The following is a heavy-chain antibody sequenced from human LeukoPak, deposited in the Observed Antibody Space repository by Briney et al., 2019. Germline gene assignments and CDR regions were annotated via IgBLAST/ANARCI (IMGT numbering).Heavy chain of an antibody. V-gene: IGHV3-33*01. CDR1: GFTFSSYG. Sequence: PGGSLRLSCAASGFTFSSYGMHWVRQAPGKGLEWVAVIWYDGSNKYYADSVKGRFTISRDNSKNTLYLQMNSLRAEDTAVYYCARDSCNSGYYVRVCYFDYWGQGTLVTVSS. J-gene: IGHJ4*02. CDR3: ARDSCNSGYYVRVCYFDY. CDR2: IWYDGSNK. D-gene: IGHD3-22*01.